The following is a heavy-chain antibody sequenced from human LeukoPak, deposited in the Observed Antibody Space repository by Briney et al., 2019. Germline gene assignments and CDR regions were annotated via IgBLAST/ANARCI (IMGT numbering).Heavy chain of an antibody. CDR3: ANGSSAYYFES. J-gene: IGHJ4*02. V-gene: IGHV3-53*01. CDR1: GFLVNRNY. Sequence: GESLRLSCEVSGFLVNRNYMNWIRQAPGKGLEWVSVIYDGGSRYYADSVKGRFTISRDTSKNTVYLEMNGLRVDDTAVYYCANGSSAYYFESWGQGTLVTVSA. CDR2: IYDGGSR. D-gene: IGHD6-6*01.